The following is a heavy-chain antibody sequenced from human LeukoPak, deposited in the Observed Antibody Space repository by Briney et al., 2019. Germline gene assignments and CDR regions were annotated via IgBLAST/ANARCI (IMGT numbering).Heavy chain of an antibody. V-gene: IGHV3-23*01. D-gene: IGHD6-6*01. CDR3: AKRAWSSSSDNNYYYYMDV. Sequence: PGGSLRLSCAASGFTFSNYAMIWVRQAPGQGLEWVSAITNSGGGTFYADSVRGRFTISRDNSKNTLYLQMNSLRAEDAAVYFCAKRAWSSSSDNNYYYYMDVWGKGTTVTVSS. CDR2: ITNSGGGT. J-gene: IGHJ6*03. CDR1: GFTFSNYA.